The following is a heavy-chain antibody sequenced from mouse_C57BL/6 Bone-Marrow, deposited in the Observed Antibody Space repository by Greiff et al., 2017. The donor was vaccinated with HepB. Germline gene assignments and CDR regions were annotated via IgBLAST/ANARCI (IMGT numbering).Heavy chain of an antibody. D-gene: IGHD1-1*01. CDR3: ARDTTVVATGYFDY. V-gene: IGHV1-78*01. J-gene: IGHJ2*01. CDR2: IYPRDGST. Sequence: VQLQQSDAELVKPGASVKISCKVSGYTFTDHTIHWMKQRPEQGRERIVYIYPRDGSTKYNEKFKGKATLTADKSSSPAYMQLNSLTSEDSAVYFCARDTTVVATGYFDYWGQGTTLTVSS. CDR1: GYTFTDHT.